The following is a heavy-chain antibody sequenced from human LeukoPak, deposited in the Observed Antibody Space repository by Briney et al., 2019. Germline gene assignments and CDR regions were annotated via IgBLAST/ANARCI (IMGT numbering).Heavy chain of an antibody. CDR3: ARDTADRTSSAFDI. V-gene: IGHV3-7*01. D-gene: IGHD1-14*01. CDR1: GFSFTTYW. CDR2: IKQDGSEK. Sequence: GGSLRLSCTASGFSFTTYWMSWVRQAPGKGLEWVANIKQDGSEKYYVDSVRGRFTISRDNAKNSLYLQMNSLRAEDTAVYYCARDTADRTSSAFDIWGQGTMVTVSS. J-gene: IGHJ3*02.